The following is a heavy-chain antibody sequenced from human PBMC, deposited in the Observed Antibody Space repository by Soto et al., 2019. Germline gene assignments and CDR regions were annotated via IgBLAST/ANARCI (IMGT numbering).Heavy chain of an antibody. J-gene: IGHJ4*02. CDR1: GFTFSTYV. Sequence: QVQVVESGGGVVQPEKSLRLSCAASGFTFSTYVMHWVRQAPGGGLEWVAVIWYDGSIKYYADPVNGRFTISRDNSKNTLYLQMNSLRVEDTAVYYCARGPRWFGESPPVNYYFDYWGQGTLVTVSS. CDR3: ARGPRWFGESPPVNYYFDY. V-gene: IGHV3-33*01. D-gene: IGHD3-10*01. CDR2: IWYDGSIK.